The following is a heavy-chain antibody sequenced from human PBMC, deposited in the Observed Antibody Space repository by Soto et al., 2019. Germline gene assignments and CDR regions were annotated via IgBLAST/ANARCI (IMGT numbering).Heavy chain of an antibody. J-gene: IGHJ3*02. V-gene: IGHV3-49*04. CDR3: TRPAAAIRTDAFDI. CDR1: GFTFGDYA. CDR2: IRSKAYGGTT. Sequence: GGSLRLSCTASGFTFGDYAMSWVRQAPGKGLEWVGFIRSKAYGGTTEYAASVKGRFTISRDDSKSIAYLQMNSLKTEDTAVYYCTRPAAAIRTDAFDIWGQGTMVTVSS. D-gene: IGHD2-2*02.